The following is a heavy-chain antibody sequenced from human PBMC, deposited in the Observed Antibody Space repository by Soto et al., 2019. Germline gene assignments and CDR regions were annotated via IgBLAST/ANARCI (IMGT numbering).Heavy chain of an antibody. CDR3: VRRHASVTGIDWFGP. CDR1: GYTFTSFG. V-gene: IGHV1-3*01. Sequence: ASVKVSCKASGYTFTSFGLHWVRQAPGQRLEWMGWLNAANGDTIYSPQFQDRVTITRDTSARTAYLDLSSLRSEDTAVYYCVRRHASVTGIDWFGPWGQGTLVTVSS. CDR2: LNAANGDT. D-gene: IGHD4-4*01. J-gene: IGHJ5*02.